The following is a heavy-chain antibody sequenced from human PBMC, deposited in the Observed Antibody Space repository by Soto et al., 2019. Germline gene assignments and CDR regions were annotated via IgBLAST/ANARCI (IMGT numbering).Heavy chain of an antibody. CDR3: VRERALAGDALDI. CDR1: GFTVSRYS. V-gene: IGHV3-33*01. Sequence: HPGGSLRLTCAAWGFTVSRYSMHWVRQAPGKGLEWVAVIWYDGSNKYYADSVKGRFTISRDNSKNTLYLQMNSLRAEDTAVYYCVRERALAGDALDIWGQGTMVTVSS. J-gene: IGHJ3*02. CDR2: IWYDGSNK. D-gene: IGHD3-3*02.